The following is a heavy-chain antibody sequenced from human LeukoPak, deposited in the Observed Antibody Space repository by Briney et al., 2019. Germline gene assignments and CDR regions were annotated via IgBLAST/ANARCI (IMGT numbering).Heavy chain of an antibody. J-gene: IGHJ6*02. D-gene: IGHD6-13*01. Sequence: ASVKVSCKASGYTFTSYAMHWVRQAPGQRLEWMGWINAGNGNTKYSQKFQDRVTITRDTSASTAYMDLRSLRSDDTAVYYCARDGQYSSSWYMSYYGMDVWGQGTTVTVSS. V-gene: IGHV1-3*01. CDR1: GYTFTSYA. CDR2: INAGNGNT. CDR3: ARDGQYSSSWYMSYYGMDV.